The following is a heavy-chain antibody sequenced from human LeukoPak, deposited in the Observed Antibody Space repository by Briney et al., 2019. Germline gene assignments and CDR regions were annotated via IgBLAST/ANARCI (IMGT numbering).Heavy chain of an antibody. D-gene: IGHD3-22*01. Sequence: GGSLRLSCAASGFTFSSYAMSWVRQAPGKGLEWVSAISGSGGSTYYADSVKGRFTISRDNSKNTLYLQMDSLRAEDTAVYYCAKAQYYYDSSGPTFYYFDYWGQGTLVTVSS. CDR3: AKAQYYYDSSGPTFYYFDY. V-gene: IGHV3-23*01. CDR1: GFTFSSYA. CDR2: ISGSGGST. J-gene: IGHJ4*02.